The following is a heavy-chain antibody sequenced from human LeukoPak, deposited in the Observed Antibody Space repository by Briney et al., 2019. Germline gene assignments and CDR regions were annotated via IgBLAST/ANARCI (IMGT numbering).Heavy chain of an antibody. CDR2: VSGKGDET. D-gene: IGHD3-10*01. CDR3: AKGGHYSFFDR. J-gene: IGHJ5*02. CDR1: GLTFRSYA. V-gene: IGHV3-23*01. Sequence: GGSLRLSCVVSGLTFRSYAMSWVRQAPGKGLEWVSTVSGKGDETFYADSVKGRFTLSRDNSKNTLNLQINSLRVEDTAVHYCAKGGHYSFFDRWGQGILVTVSS.